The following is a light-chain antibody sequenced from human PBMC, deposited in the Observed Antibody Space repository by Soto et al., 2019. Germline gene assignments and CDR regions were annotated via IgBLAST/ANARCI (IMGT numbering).Light chain of an antibody. Sequence: QSALTQPASVSGSPGQSITISCTGTSSDVGGHNSVSWYRQDPGKAPKLMIYDVSNRPSGVSDRFSGSKSGNTASLTISGLQIEDEADYYCTSYTSGSTYVFGTGTKVTVL. CDR2: DVS. CDR1: SSDVGGHNS. J-gene: IGLJ1*01. V-gene: IGLV2-14*01. CDR3: TSYTSGSTYV.